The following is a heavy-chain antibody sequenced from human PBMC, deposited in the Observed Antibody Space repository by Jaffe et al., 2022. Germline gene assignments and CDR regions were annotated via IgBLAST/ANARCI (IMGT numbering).Heavy chain of an antibody. J-gene: IGHJ6*03. D-gene: IGHD2-15*01. V-gene: IGHV1-3*01. CDR3: ARSILRRNCSGGSCHSNSSYNFPTYYYYMDV. CDR1: GYTFTSYA. CDR2: INAGNGNT. Sequence: QVQLVQSGAEVKKPGASVKVSCKASGYTFTSYAMHWVRQAPGQRLEWMGWINAGNGNTKYSQKFQGRVTITRDTSASTAYMELSSLRSEDTAVYYCARSILRRNCSGGSCHSNSSYNFPTYYYYMDVWGKGTTVTVSS.